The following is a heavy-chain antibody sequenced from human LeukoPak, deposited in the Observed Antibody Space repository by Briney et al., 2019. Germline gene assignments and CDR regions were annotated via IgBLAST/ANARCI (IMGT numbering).Heavy chain of an antibody. J-gene: IGHJ4*02. CDR2: KNPNSGNT. D-gene: IGHD1-26*01. Sequence: ASVKVSCKASGYTFTSYDINWVRQATGQGLEWMGWKNPNSGNTGYAQKFQGRVTMTRDTSISTAYMELSSLRSEDTAVYYCAREVGIRGHFDYWGRGTPVTVSS. V-gene: IGHV1-8*01. CDR1: GYTFTSYD. CDR3: AREVGIRGHFDY.